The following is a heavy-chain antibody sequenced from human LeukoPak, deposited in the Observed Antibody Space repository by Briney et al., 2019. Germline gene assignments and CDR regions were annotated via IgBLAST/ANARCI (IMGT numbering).Heavy chain of an antibody. D-gene: IGHD1-7*01. CDR1: GGSISSYY. CDR3: ARARTGTELYYYYYYMDV. Sequence: PSETLSLTCTVSGGSISSYYGGWIRQHAGEGLEWVGRFYTSGSTNYNPSLKSRVTMSVDTSKNQFSLKMSSVTAADTAVYYCARARTGTELYYYYYYMDVWGKGTTVTVSS. CDR2: FYTSGST. J-gene: IGHJ6*03. V-gene: IGHV4-4*07.